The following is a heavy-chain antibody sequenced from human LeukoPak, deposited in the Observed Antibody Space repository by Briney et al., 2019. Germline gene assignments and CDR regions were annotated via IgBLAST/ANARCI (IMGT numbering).Heavy chain of an antibody. CDR3: AREHYFYHMDG. CDR2: VNQGGTEK. Sequence: GGSLRLSCAAPGFTFSSYSMNWVRQAPGKGLEWVANVNQGGTEKYYVDSVKGRFTISRDNAENSLYLQMNSLRAEDTAVYYCAREHYFYHMDGWGEGTTVTVSS. J-gene: IGHJ6*03. V-gene: IGHV3-7*01. CDR1: GFTFSSYS.